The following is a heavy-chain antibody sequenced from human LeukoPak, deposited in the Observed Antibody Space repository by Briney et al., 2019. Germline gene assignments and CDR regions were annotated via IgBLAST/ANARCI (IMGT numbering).Heavy chain of an antibody. CDR2: IDPNRGET. D-gene: IGHD3-10*01. J-gene: IGHJ4*02. CDR1: GYTFTAYL. Sequence: ASVKVSCEASGYTFTAYLLHWVRQAPGQGLEWMGWIDPNRGETDYAQNFQGRVTMTRDTSINTAYMDLNRLRPDDTAVYYCVRSPTSGTYYNRPYYFDYWGQGTLVTVSS. V-gene: IGHV1-2*02. CDR3: VRSPTSGTYYNRPYYFDY.